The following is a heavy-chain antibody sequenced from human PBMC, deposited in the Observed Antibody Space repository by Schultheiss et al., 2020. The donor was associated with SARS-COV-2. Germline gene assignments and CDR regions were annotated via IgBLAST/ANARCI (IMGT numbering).Heavy chain of an antibody. Sequence: ASVKVSCKASGYTFTSYGISWVRQAPGQGLEWMGWINPNSGGTNYAQKLQGRVTMTTDTSTSTAYMELRSLRSDDTAVYYCARLIAVADLEYYFDYWGQGTLVTVSS. V-gene: IGHV1-18*01. CDR1: GYTFTSYG. J-gene: IGHJ4*02. D-gene: IGHD6-19*01. CDR3: ARLIAVADLEYYFDY. CDR2: INPNSGGT.